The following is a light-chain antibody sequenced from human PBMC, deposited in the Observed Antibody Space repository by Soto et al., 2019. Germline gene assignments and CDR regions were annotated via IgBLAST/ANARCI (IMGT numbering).Light chain of an antibody. CDR2: GDN. CDR1: SSNIGAEYD. J-gene: IGLJ1*01. CDR3: QSYDSSLTTFV. Sequence: VLTQPPSVSGAPGQRVAISCTGSSSNIGAEYDVHWYQQLPGTAPKRLIYGDNNRPSGVPDRFSGSKSGTSASLAITGLXPEDEADYYCQSYDSSLTTFVFGTGTKVTVL. V-gene: IGLV1-40*01.